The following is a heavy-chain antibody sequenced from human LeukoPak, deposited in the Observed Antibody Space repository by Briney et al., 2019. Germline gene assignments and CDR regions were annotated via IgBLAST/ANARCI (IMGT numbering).Heavy chain of an antibody. CDR2: ISSSGSTI. J-gene: IGHJ5*02. CDR1: GFTFSSYE. V-gene: IGHV3-48*03. Sequence: PGGSLRLSCAASGFTFSSYEMNWVRQAPGKGLEWVSHISSSGSTIYYADSVKGRFTISRDNAKNSLYLQMNSLRAEDTAVYYCARVAYYYGSGSYTHWFDPWGQGTLVTVSP. D-gene: IGHD3-10*01. CDR3: ARVAYYYGSGSYTHWFDP.